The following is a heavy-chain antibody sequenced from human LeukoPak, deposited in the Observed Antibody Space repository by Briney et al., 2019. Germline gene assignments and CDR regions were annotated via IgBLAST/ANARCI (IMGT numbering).Heavy chain of an antibody. D-gene: IGHD2-2*02. CDR1: GFTFSDYY. J-gene: IGHJ5*02. CDR3: ARDRAVVVPAAISDGGWFDP. Sequence: GGSLRLPCAASGFTFSDYYMSWIRQAPGKGLEWVSYISSSGSTIYYADSVKGRFTISRDNAKNSLYLQMNSLRAEDTAVYYCARDRAVVVPAAISDGGWFDPWGQGTLVTVSS. CDR2: ISSSGSTI. V-gene: IGHV3-11*01.